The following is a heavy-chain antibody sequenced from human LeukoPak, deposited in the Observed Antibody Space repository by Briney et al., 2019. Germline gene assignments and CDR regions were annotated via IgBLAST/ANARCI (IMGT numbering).Heavy chain of an antibody. D-gene: IGHD2-21*02. J-gene: IGHJ4*02. CDR3: ARHYSPSFCGGDCYTFDY. CDR2: IYSTVST. CDR1: GASISSFY. Sequence: SETLSLTCTVSGASISSFYWSWLRQSPDKGLEWIGYIYSTVSTSYNPSLKGRVIMSLDTSKNQFSLKLTSVTAADMAVYFCARHYSPSFCGGDCYTFDYWGQGTLVTVSS. V-gene: IGHV4-59*08.